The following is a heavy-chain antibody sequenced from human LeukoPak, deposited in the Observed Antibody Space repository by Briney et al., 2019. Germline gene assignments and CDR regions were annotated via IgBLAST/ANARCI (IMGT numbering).Heavy chain of an antibody. Sequence: PGGSLRLSCAAFGFTFSTYAMSWVRQAPGKGLEWVSALSNSGGSGGTTYFADSVKGRFSISRDNSKSTLYLQLSSLTAEDTAVYYCAKAMSTDHYDSKGFYRVDFDSWGQGTLVTVSS. CDR1: GFTFSTYA. J-gene: IGHJ4*02. D-gene: IGHD3-22*01. V-gene: IGHV3-23*01. CDR2: LSNSGGSGGTT. CDR3: AKAMSTDHYDSKGFYRVDFDS.